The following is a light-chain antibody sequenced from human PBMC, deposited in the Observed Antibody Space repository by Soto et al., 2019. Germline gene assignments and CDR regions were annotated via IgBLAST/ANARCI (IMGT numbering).Light chain of an antibody. V-gene: IGKV4-1*01. Sequence: DIVMTQASDSLAVSLGERATINCKSSQSGLNSSNNKHSLVWYQLKPGQPPKLLIYCASTRESGVPDRFSGSGSGTDFNLSISSLQAEDVAVYYCQQYYRTPWTFGQGTKVDIK. CDR3: QQYYRTPWT. J-gene: IGKJ1*01. CDR2: CAS. CDR1: QSGLNSSNNKHS.